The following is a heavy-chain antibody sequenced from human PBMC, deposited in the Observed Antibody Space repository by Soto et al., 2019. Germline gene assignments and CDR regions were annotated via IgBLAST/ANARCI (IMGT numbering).Heavy chain of an antibody. D-gene: IGHD5-12*01. CDR2: INHSGST. V-gene: IGHV4-34*01. Sequence: QVQLQQWGAGLLKPSETLSLTCAVYGGSFSGYYWSWIRQPPGKGLEWMGEINHSGSTNYNPSLKSRVTISVDTSKNQFALKLSSVTAADTAVYYCARSTKRRRIVATIKHYFDYWGQGTLVTVSS. J-gene: IGHJ4*02. CDR1: GGSFSGYY. CDR3: ARSTKRRRIVATIKHYFDY.